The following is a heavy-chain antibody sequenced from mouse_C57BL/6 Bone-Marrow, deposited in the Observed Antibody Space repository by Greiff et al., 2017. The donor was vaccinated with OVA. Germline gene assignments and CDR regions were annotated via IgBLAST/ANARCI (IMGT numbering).Heavy chain of an antibody. J-gene: IGHJ4*01. CDR2: IFPGSGST. CDR3: ARYYDYDYAMDD. V-gene: IGHV1-75*01. Sequence: VQLQQSGPELVKPGASVKISCKASGYTFTDYYINWVKQRPGQGLEWIGWIFPGSGSTYYNEKFKGKATLTVDKSSSTAYMLLSSRTSKDSAVDFCARYYDYDYAMDDWGQGTSVTVSS. D-gene: IGHD2-4*01. CDR1: GYTFTDYY.